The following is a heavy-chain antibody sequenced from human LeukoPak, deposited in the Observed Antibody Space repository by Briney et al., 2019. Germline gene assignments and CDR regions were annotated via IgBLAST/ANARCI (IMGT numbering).Heavy chain of an antibody. D-gene: IGHD3-10*01. CDR3: AGSSITMVRGVTPAAGY. CDR2: INTNTGNP. J-gene: IGHJ4*02. V-gene: IGHV7-4-1*02. CDR1: GYTFTSYA. Sequence: ASVKVSCKASGYTFTSYAMNWVRQAPGQGLEWMGWINTNTGNPTYAQGFTGRFVFSLDTSVSTAYLQISSLKAEDTAVYYCAGSSITMVRGVTPAAGYWGQGTLVTVSS.